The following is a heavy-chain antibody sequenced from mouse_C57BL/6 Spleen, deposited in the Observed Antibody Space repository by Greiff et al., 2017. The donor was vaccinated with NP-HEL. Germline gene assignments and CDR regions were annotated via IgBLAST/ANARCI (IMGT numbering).Heavy chain of an antibody. CDR3: ARGWDPYFDV. D-gene: IGHD4-1*01. CDR1: GYAFSSSW. J-gene: IGHJ1*03. Sequence: QVQLQQSGPELVKPGASVKISCKASGYAFSSSWMNWVKQRPGKGLEWIGRIYPGDGDTNYNGKFKGKATLTADKSSSTAYMQLSSLTSEDSAVYFCARGWDPYFDVWGTGTTVTVSS. V-gene: IGHV1-82*01. CDR2: IYPGDGDT.